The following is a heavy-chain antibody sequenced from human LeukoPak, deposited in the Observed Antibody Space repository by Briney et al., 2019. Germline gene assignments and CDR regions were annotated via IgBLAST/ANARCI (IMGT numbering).Heavy chain of an antibody. J-gene: IGHJ3*02. CDR3: ARVGRRSGSYSYAFDI. CDR1: GGTFSSYA. Sequence: GASVKVSCKASGGTFSSYAISWMRQAPGQGLEWMGGIIPIFGTANYAQKFQGRVTITADESTSTAYMELSSLRSEDTAVYYCARVGRRSGSYSYAFDIWGQGTMVTVSS. V-gene: IGHV1-69*13. D-gene: IGHD3-10*01. CDR2: IIPIFGTA.